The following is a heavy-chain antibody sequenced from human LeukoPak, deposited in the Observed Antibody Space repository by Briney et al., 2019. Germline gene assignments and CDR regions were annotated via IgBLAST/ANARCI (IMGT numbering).Heavy chain of an antibody. CDR3: ARGYSSIIMSLFGP. J-gene: IGHJ5*02. D-gene: IGHD5-12*01. CDR2: IWYDGSNK. V-gene: IGHV3-33*01. Sequence: PGGSLRLSCAASGFAFSSYAMHWVRQAPGKGLEWVAAIWYDGSNKYYGDFVKGRFAISRDNSKNTLYLQMDSLRAEDTAVYYCARGYSSIIMSLFGPWGQGTLVTVSS. CDR1: GFAFSSYA.